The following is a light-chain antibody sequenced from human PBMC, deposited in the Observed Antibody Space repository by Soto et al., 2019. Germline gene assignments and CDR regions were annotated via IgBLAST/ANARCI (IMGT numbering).Light chain of an antibody. Sequence: EIVLTQSPGTLSLSPGERATLSCRASQSVSNNYLAWYQQKPGQAPRLXXYGASTRATGIPARFSGSGSGTELTLTISSLQSEDFAVYYCQQYNNWPPWTFGQGTKVDIK. CDR3: QQYNNWPPWT. V-gene: IGKV3-15*01. J-gene: IGKJ1*01. CDR1: QSVSNN. CDR2: GAS.